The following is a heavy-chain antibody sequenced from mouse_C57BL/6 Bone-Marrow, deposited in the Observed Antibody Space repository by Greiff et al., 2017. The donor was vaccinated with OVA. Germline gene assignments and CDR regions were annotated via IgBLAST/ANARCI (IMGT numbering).Heavy chain of an antibody. CDR3: ARGYYGRRYFDV. CDR1: GYTFTSYW. J-gene: IGHJ1*03. V-gene: IGHV1-55*01. CDR2: IYPGSGST. Sequence: VQLQQPGAELVKPGASVKMSCKASGYTFTSYWITWVKQRPGQGLEWIGDIYPGSGSTNYNEKFKSKATLTVDTSSSTAYMQLSSLTSEDSAVYYCARGYYGRRYFDVWGTGTTVTVSS. D-gene: IGHD1-1*01.